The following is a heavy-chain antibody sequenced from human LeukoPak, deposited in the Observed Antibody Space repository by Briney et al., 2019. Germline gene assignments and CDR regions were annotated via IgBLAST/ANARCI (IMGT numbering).Heavy chain of an antibody. CDR3: AKDSSSWYSGWFDP. CDR2: ISWNSGSI. D-gene: IGHD6-13*01. J-gene: IGHJ5*02. Sequence: PGRSLRLSCAASGFTFDDYAMHWVRQAPGKGLEWVSGISWNSGSIGYADSVKGRFTISRDNAKNSLYLQMNSLRAEDTALYYCAKDSSSWYSGWFDPWGQGTLVTVSS. CDR1: GFTFDDYA. V-gene: IGHV3-9*01.